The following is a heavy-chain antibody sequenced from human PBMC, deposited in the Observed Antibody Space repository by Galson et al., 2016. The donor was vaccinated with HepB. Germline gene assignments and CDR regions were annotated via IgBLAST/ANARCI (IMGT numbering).Heavy chain of an antibody. D-gene: IGHD3-16*01. CDR1: GFTFSSYG. J-gene: IGHJ4*02. V-gene: IGHV3-33*06. CDR2: IYYDGSNK. CDR3: GKHGGFDY. Sequence: LRLSCAASGFTFSSYGMHWVRQAPGKGLEWVALIYYDGSNKYYEDSVKGRFTISRDNSKNTLYLYMNNLTAGDTAIYYCGKHGGFDYWGQGALVTVSS.